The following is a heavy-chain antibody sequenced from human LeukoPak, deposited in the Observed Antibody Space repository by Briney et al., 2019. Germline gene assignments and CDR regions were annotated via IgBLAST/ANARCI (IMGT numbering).Heavy chain of an antibody. CDR2: IYYSGTT. CDR1: GGSISSSSHY. V-gene: IGHV4-39*02. Sequence: PSETLSLTCTVSGGSISSSSHYWGWIRQPPGKGLEWIGGIYYSGTTYYNPSLKSRVTISVDTSNNHFSLKLSSVTAPDTAVYYCASTYRSSPYYFDYWGQGTLVTVSS. D-gene: IGHD6-13*01. J-gene: IGHJ4*02. CDR3: ASTYRSSPYYFDY.